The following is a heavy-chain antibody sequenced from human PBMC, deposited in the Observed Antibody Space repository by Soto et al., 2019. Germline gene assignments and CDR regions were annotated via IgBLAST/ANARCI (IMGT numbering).Heavy chain of an antibody. D-gene: IGHD1-7*01. J-gene: IGHJ4*02. CDR1: GFSLNTAGMG. Sequence: QITLKESGPTLVKPKQTLTLTCSFSGFSLNTAGMGVGWIRQPPGKALEWVALIYWNDDGRYNPSLKSRLTISHDSSKNQVVLTMTNMDPMDTATYSCSNLYHLNYITPFDYWGRGILVSVSS. CDR3: SNLYHLNYITPFDY. V-gene: IGHV2-5*01. CDR2: IYWNDDG.